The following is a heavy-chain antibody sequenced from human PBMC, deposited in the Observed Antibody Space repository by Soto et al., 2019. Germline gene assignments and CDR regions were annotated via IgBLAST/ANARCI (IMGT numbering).Heavy chain of an antibody. D-gene: IGHD1-7*01. V-gene: IGHV3-30*18. CDR3: AKDLLSYNWNYDLNDY. J-gene: IGHJ4*02. CDR1: GFTFSSYG. CDR2: ISYDGSNK. Sequence: QVQLVESGGGVVQPGRSLRLSCAASGFTFSSYGMHWVRQAPGKGLEWVAVISYDGSNKYYADSVKGRFTISRDNSKNTLYLQMNSLRAEDTAVYYCAKDLLSYNWNYDLNDYWGQGTLVTVSS.